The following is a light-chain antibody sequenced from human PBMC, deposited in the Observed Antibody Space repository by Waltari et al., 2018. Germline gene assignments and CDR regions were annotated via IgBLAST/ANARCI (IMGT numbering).Light chain of an antibody. CDR1: QNITAR. CDR3: QQYKNWRT. J-gene: IGKJ1*01. Sequence: EIVMTQSPATLSMSPGERATLSCRASQNITARLAWYQQKPGQAPRLLMFGASTRASGVPGRFSGSVSGTEFILTISSLQSEDSAIYYCQQYKNWRTFGQGTKVEIK. V-gene: IGKV3-15*01. CDR2: GAS.